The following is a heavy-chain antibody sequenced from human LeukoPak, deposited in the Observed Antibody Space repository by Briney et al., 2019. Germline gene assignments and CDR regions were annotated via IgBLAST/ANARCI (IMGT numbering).Heavy chain of an antibody. CDR2: ISANAVST. D-gene: IGHD2-2*01. CDR3: ASMPSAEIYYFYCMDV. J-gene: IGHJ6*03. Sequence: PGGSLRLSCADSRFTFSSYTMNWVRQAPGKGLEWGSGISANAVSTYYAESVKGRFTIARDNSKNTLYLHMDRLGTEDTAVYYCASMPSAEIYYFYCMDVWGKGTTVTVSS. CDR1: RFTFSSYT. V-gene: IGHV3-23*01.